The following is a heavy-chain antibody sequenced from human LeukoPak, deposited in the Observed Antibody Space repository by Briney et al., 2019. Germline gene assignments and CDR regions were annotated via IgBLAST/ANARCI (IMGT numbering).Heavy chain of an antibody. CDR1: GYTLTELS. Sequence: ASVKVSCKVSGYTLTELSMHWVRQAPGKGLEWMGGFDPEDGETIYAQKFQGRVTMTEDTSTDTAYMELSSLRSDDTAVYYCARDSGSYQRYDYWGQGTLVTVSS. CDR2: FDPEDGET. J-gene: IGHJ4*02. D-gene: IGHD1-26*01. V-gene: IGHV1-24*01. CDR3: ARDSGSYQRYDY.